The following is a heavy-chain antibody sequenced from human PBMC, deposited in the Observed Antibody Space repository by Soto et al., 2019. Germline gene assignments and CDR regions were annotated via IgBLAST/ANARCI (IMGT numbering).Heavy chain of an antibody. V-gene: IGHV4-31*03. CDR2: ISYGGTT. CDR1: GGSMNSGGYC. J-gene: IGHJ4*02. Sequence: QVQLKESGPGLVKPSQTLSLTCTVSGGSMNSGGYCWNWIRQHPGEGLEWIGCISYGGTTSYNPSLKSRLTISVDTSKKQFSLMLNSVTAADTAVYYCSRGILVWGQGTLITVSS. CDR3: SRGILV. D-gene: IGHD2-15*01.